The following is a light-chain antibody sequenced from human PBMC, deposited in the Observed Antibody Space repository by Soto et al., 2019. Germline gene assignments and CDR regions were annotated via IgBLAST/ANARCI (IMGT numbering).Light chain of an antibody. V-gene: IGLV2-14*01. Sequence: QSVLTQPASVSGSPGLSIAISCTGTSSDVGGYNYVSWYQQYPGKAPKLVIYHVSNRPSGVSNRFSGSKSGNSASLTISGLQAEDEADYYCSSYTSTSTYVFGTGTKVTVL. CDR1: SSDVGGYNY. J-gene: IGLJ1*01. CDR3: SSYTSTSTYV. CDR2: HVS.